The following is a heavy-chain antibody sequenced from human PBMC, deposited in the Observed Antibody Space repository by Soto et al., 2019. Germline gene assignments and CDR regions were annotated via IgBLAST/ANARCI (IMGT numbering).Heavy chain of an antibody. J-gene: IGHJ5*02. Sequence: QVQLVQSGAEVKKPGSSVKVSGKASGGTFSSYAISWVRQAPGQGLEWMGGIIPIFGTAHYAQKFQARVTITADESTSTAYMALSSLRSEDSDVYYCARDRFTMVRVDLDPWGQGTLVTVSS. CDR1: GGTFSSYA. D-gene: IGHD3-10*01. CDR2: IIPIFGTA. CDR3: ARDRFTMVRVDLDP. V-gene: IGHV1-69*01.